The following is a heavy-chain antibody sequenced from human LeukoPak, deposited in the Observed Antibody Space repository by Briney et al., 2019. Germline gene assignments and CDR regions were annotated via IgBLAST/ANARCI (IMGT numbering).Heavy chain of an antibody. CDR2: IYSTGST. V-gene: IGHV4-61*02. CDR3: ARDGPSSGTYSSSWYFDL. J-gene: IGHJ2*01. D-gene: IGHD1-26*01. Sequence: PSQTLSLTCTVSGGSISSGSYYWSWIRQPAGKGLEWIGRIYSTGSTNYNPSLKSRVTISVDTSENQFSLKLSSVTAADTALYYCARDGPSSGTYSSSWYFDLRGRGTLVTVSS. CDR1: GGSISSGSYY.